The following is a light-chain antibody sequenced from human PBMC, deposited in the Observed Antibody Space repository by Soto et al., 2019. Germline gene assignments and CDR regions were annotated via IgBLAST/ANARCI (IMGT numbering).Light chain of an antibody. V-gene: IGKV1-39*01. CDR2: RAS. J-gene: IGKJ4*01. CDR3: QLSYSSRLT. Sequence: DIQMTQSPSSLSASVGDRVTITCWAGQSIRSHLNWYQQELGKAPKLLIYRASTLQSGVPARFSGGGPGTGCSRTISSLQPEYFANYYYQLSYSSRLTFGGGTKVEIK. CDR1: QSIRSH.